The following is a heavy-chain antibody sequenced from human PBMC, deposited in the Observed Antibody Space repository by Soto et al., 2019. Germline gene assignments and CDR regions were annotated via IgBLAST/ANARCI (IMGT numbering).Heavy chain of an antibody. Sequence: EVQLLESGGGLVQPGGSLRLSCAASGITFSSDAMSWVRQAPGKGLEWVSGISGSGGSTYYADSVKGRFTISRDNSKTTLCLQRNSLRGYDTAVYYCAKDGRGYGVNIKYFELWGRGTLVTVSS. J-gene: IGHJ2*01. D-gene: IGHD4-17*01. CDR1: GITFSSDA. V-gene: IGHV3-23*01. CDR3: AKDGRGYGVNIKYFEL. CDR2: ISGSGGST.